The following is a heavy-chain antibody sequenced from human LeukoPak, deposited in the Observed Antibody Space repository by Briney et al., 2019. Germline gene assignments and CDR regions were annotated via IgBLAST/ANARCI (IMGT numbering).Heavy chain of an antibody. D-gene: IGHD1-14*01. CDR2: ISYSGAT. CDR3: ARDGFYYHYYMDV. J-gene: IGHJ6*03. Sequence: PSETLSLTCTLSGGTFTSSTYFWGWIRQPPGKGLEWIGSISYSGATYYNPSLKSRVSMSVHTSKNQFSLKLSSVTAADTAVYYCARDGFYYHYYMDVWGEGTTVTVSS. CDR1: GGTFTSSTYF. V-gene: IGHV4-39*07.